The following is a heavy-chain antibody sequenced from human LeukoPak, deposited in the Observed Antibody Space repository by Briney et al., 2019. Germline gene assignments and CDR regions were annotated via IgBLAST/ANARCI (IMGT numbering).Heavy chain of an antibody. J-gene: IGHJ4*02. CDR1: GYSFTSYW. Sequence: GESLKISCKGSGYSFTSYWIGWVRQMPGKGLEWMGIIYPGDSDTRYSPSFQGQVTISADKSISTAYLQWSSLRASDTAMYYCARFILSIYSSSWSERNFDYWGQGTLVTVSS. CDR2: IYPGDSDT. V-gene: IGHV5-51*01. D-gene: IGHD6-13*01. CDR3: ARFILSIYSSSWSERNFDY.